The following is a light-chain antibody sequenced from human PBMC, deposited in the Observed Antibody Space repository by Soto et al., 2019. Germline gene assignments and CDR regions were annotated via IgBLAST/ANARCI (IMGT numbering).Light chain of an antibody. Sequence: EIIMTQSPATLSVSPGERASLSCRASQSVSSNLAWYQQKPGQAPRLLIYAASTRANGISTRFSGSGSGTEFTLTISSLQSEDFAIYYCQQYTEWPPWTFGQGTKVDIK. J-gene: IGKJ1*01. V-gene: IGKV3-15*01. CDR3: QQYTEWPPWT. CDR2: AAS. CDR1: QSVSSN.